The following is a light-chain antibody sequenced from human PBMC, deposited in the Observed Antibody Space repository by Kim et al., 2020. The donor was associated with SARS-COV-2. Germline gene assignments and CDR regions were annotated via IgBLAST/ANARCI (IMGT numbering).Light chain of an antibody. CDR1: RSTNICNV. V-gene: IGLV1-44*01. Sequence: GQRVTISSSESRSTNICNVENWYQRLPETAPKLLIYSNDYRPSGVPDRFSGSKSGTSASLDISDLQSEDEADYYCAAWDDSLNGSVFGGGTQLTVL. CDR2: SND. J-gene: IGLJ3*02. CDR3: AAWDDSLNGSV.